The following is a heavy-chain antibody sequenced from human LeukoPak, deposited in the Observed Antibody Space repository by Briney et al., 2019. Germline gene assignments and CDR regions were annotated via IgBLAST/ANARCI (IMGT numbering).Heavy chain of an antibody. CDR3: AREARRGIAAAGTDY. CDR1: GGSFSGYY. Sequence: SETLSLTCAVYGGSFSGYYWSWIRQPPGKRLEWIAEINHSGSTNYNPSLKSRVTISVDTSKNQFSLKLSSVTAADTAVYYCAREARRGIAAAGTDYWGQGTLVTVSS. D-gene: IGHD6-13*01. V-gene: IGHV4-34*01. CDR2: INHSGST. J-gene: IGHJ4*02.